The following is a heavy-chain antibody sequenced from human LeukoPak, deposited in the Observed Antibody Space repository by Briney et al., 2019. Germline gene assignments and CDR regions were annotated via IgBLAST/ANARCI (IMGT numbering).Heavy chain of an antibody. CDR1: GYSISSGYY. D-gene: IGHD6-13*01. CDR2: IYHSGST. J-gene: IGHJ3*02. CDR3: ARDLYSSSWYFAFDI. V-gene: IGHV4-38-2*02. Sequence: SETLSLTCTVSGYSISSGYYWGWIRQPPGKGLEWIGSIYHSGSTYYNPSLKSRVTISVDTSKNQFSLKLSSVTAADTAVYSCARDLYSSSWYFAFDIWGQGTMVTVSS.